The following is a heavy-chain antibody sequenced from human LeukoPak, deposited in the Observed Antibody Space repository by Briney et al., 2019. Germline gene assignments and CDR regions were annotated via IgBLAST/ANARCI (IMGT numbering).Heavy chain of an antibody. CDR1: RFTFRDHF. CDR2: ISSSGSDT. Sequence: PGGSLGLSCAASRFTFRDHFMSWIRQPPGKGLEYVSYISSSGSDTYYSDSVKGRFTVSRDNAKNSLYLQMNSLRGEDTAVYYCARGATRIDYWGQGTLVTVSS. CDR3: ARGATRIDY. V-gene: IGHV3-11*04. J-gene: IGHJ4*02. D-gene: IGHD1-26*01.